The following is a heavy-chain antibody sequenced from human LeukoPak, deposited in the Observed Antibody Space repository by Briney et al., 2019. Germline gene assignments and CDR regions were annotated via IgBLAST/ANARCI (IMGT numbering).Heavy chain of an antibody. V-gene: IGHV1-2*02. D-gene: IGHD3-16*01. CDR3: ARLKFGAMGGFDY. J-gene: IGHJ4*02. CDR1: GNTFTDYY. Sequence: ASVKVSCKTSGNTFTDYYIHWVRQAPGQGLEWLGWINPKSGGTKYAERLHDRLTSTRDTSIITAYLDLTSLTSDDTAVYYCARLKFGAMGGFDYWGQGTLVTVSS. CDR2: INPKSGGT.